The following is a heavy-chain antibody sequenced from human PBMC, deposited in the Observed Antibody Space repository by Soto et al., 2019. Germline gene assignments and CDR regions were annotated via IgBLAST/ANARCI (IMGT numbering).Heavy chain of an antibody. V-gene: IGHV3-30*18. D-gene: IGHD6-13*01. CDR2: VTYDESSR. Sequence: QVQLVESGGGVVQPGRSLRLSCAASGFTFSSSGMHWVRQAPGKGLAWVAVVTYDESSRYYADSVKGRFTISRENSKNTLYLDINNLRTDDTAVYYCAQDARDPYGSSWYKLPNSYFYSWGQGTLVTGYS. CDR1: GFTFSSSG. CDR3: AQDARDPYGSSWYKLPNSYFYS. J-gene: IGHJ4*02.